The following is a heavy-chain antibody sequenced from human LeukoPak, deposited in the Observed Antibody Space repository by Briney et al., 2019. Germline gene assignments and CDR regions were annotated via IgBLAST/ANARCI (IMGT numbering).Heavy chain of an antibody. CDR3: ARVRYYDSSATGAFDI. V-gene: IGHV4-61*02. Sequence: PSQTLSLTCTVSGGSISSGSYYWSWIRQPAGKGLEWIGRIYTSGSTNYNPSLKSRVTISVDTSKNQFSLKLSSVIAADTAVYYCARVRYYDSSATGAFDIWGQGTMVTVSS. D-gene: IGHD3-22*01. CDR2: IYTSGST. CDR1: GGSISSGSYY. J-gene: IGHJ3*02.